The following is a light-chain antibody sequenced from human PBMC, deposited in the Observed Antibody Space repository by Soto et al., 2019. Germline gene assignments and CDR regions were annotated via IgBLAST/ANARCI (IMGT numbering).Light chain of an antibody. Sequence: QSVLTQPASVSGSPGQSITISCTGTSSDVGSYNLDSWYQQHPGKAPKLMIYEGNKRPSGVSNRFSGSKSGNTASLTISGLQAEDEADYYCCSYAGSSTLVFGGGTKLTVL. CDR1: SSDVGSYNL. J-gene: IGLJ2*01. CDR3: CSYAGSSTLV. V-gene: IGLV2-23*01. CDR2: EGN.